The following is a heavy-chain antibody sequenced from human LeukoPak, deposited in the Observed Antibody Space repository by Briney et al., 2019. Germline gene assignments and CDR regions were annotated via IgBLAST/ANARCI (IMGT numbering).Heavy chain of an antibody. CDR3: ARDKNHHWMIHDYHYYYYMDV. D-gene: IGHD1-14*01. J-gene: IGHJ6*03. Sequence: GGSLRLSCAASGFTFSDYYMSWIRQAPGKGLEWVSYISSSGSTIYYADSVKGRFTISRDNAKNSLYLQMNRLRAEDTAVYYCARDKNHHWMIHDYHYYYYMDVWGKGTTVTVSS. V-gene: IGHV3-11*04. CDR2: ISSSGSTI. CDR1: GFTFSDYY.